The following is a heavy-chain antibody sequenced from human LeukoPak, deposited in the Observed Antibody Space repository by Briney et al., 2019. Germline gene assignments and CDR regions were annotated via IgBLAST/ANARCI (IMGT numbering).Heavy chain of an antibody. CDR1: GFTFSMYS. V-gene: IGHV3-64D*06. Sequence: GGSLRLSCSVSGFTFSMYSMHWVRQAPGKGLEYVSSIITNGGTTYYADSVRGRFIISRDNFQSTLYLQVSSLRTEDTAVYYCVKGGGSGSLDYHFDYWGQGTLVTVSS. CDR3: VKGGGSGSLDYHFDY. D-gene: IGHD3-10*01. J-gene: IGHJ4*02. CDR2: IITNGGTT.